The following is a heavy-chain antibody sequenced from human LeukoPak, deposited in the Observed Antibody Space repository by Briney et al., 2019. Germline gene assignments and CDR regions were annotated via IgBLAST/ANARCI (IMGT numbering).Heavy chain of an antibody. CDR3: ARLGSTFDI. V-gene: IGHV4-59*08. CDR1: GGSISSYY. Sequence: SETLSLTCTVSGGSISSYYWTWIRQPPGKGLEWIGYIFYSGGSNYNPSLKSRVTISVDTSKNHFSLKLSSVTAADTAVYYCARLGSTFDIWGQGTMVTVSS. CDR2: IFYSGGS. J-gene: IGHJ3*02. D-gene: IGHD2-2*01.